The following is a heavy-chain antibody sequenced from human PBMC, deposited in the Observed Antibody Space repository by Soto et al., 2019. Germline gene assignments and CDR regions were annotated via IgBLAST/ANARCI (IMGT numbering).Heavy chain of an antibody. V-gene: IGHV3-33*01. CDR2: IWYDGSNK. Sequence: QVQLVESGGGVVQPGRSLRLSCAASGFTFSSYGMHWVRQAPGKGLEWVAVIWYDGSNKYYADSVKGRFTISRDNSKNQVYRQMHSLRAEDTAVYYCARDGYCSGGSCYSVPVFDYWGQGTLVTVSS. J-gene: IGHJ4*02. CDR3: ARDGYCSGGSCYSVPVFDY. CDR1: GFTFSSYG. D-gene: IGHD2-15*01.